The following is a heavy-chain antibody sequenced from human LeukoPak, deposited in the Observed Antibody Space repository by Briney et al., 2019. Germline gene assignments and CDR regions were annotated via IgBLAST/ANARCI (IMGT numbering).Heavy chain of an antibody. CDR1: GGSISSYY. V-gene: IGHV4-59*01. J-gene: IGHJ6*04. Sequence: SETLSLTCTVSGGSISSYYWSWIRQPPGKGLEWIGYIYYSGSTNYNPSLKSRVTISVDTSKNQFSLKLSSVTAADTAVYYCARGSDRGYYYYYGMDIWGKGITVTVSS. CDR3: ARGSDRGYYYYYGMDI. D-gene: IGHD3-10*01. CDR2: IYYSGST.